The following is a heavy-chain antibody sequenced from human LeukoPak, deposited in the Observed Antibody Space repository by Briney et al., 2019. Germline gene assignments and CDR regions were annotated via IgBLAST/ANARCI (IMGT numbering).Heavy chain of an antibody. V-gene: IGHV1-69*04. J-gene: IGHJ4*02. CDR2: IVPIVGLT. D-gene: IGHD5-12*01. Sequence: GASVKVSCKDPGGTFSNYAISWVRQAPGQGLEWMGRIVPIVGLTNYAQKFQGRVTITADKSTTTAYMELRSLRSEDTAVYYCARAHMNIVATMLDYWGQGSLVTVSS. CDR1: GGTFSNYA. CDR3: ARAHMNIVATMLDY.